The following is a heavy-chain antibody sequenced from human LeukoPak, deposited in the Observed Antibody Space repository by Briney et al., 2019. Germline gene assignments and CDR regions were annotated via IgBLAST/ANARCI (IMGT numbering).Heavy chain of an antibody. J-gene: IGHJ4*02. CDR2: IRYDGSNK. V-gene: IGHV3-30*02. Sequence: GESLRLSCAASGFTFSSYGMHWVRQAPGKGLEWVAFIRYDGSNKYYADSVKGRFTISRDNSENTLYLQMNSLRAEDTAVYYCAKDYYDSSGYYYGRYFDYWGQGTLVTVSS. CDR3: AKDYYDSSGYYYGRYFDY. CDR1: GFTFSSYG. D-gene: IGHD3-22*01.